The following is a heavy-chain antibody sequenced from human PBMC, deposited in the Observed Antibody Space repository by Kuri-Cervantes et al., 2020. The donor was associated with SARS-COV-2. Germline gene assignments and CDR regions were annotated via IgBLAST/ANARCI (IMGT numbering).Heavy chain of an antibody. D-gene: IGHD1-26*01. CDR3: AKQGGARGATIDY. CDR2: IYHSGST. J-gene: IGHJ4*02. Sequence: SETLSLTCTVSGGSISSSSYYWGWIRQPPGKGLEWIGSIYHSGSTYYNPSLKSRVTISVDTSKNQFSLKLSSVTAADTAVYYCAKQGGARGATIDYWGQGTLVTVSS. V-gene: IGHV4-39*01. CDR1: GGSISSSSYY.